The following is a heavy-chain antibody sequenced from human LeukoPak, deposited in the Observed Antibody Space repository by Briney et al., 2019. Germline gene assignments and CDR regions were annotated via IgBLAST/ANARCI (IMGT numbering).Heavy chain of an antibody. CDR1: AFIFSSYW. CDR2: INSDGTST. CDR3: AREGSSYSMDV. J-gene: IGHJ6*02. V-gene: IGHV3-74*01. Sequence: GGSLRLSCAASAFIFSSYWMYWVRHAPGKGLVWVSRINSDGTSTTYADSVKGRFIISRDNAKNTLYLQMNSLRAEDTAVYYCAREGSSYSMDVWGQGTTVTVSS.